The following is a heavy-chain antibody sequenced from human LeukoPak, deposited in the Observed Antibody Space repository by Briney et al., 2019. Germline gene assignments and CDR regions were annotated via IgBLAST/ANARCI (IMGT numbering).Heavy chain of an antibody. D-gene: IGHD2/OR15-2a*01. CDR1: GGSFSDYY. V-gene: IGHV4-34*01. CDR2: INDSGTT. Sequence: SETLSLTCAVYGGSFSDYYWSWIRQPPGKGLEWIGEINDSGTTNYNPSLKSRVTTSVDTSKNQLSLKLSSVTAADTAVYYCARGRVTTTSVTSYWGQGTLVTVSS. J-gene: IGHJ4*02. CDR3: ARGRVTTTSVTSY.